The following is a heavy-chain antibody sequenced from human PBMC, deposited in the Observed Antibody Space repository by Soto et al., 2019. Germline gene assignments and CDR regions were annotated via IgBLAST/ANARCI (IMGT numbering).Heavy chain of an antibody. CDR2: ISAYNGNT. D-gene: IGHD6-13*01. V-gene: IGHV1-18*01. Sequence: ASVKVSCKASGYTFTSYGISWVRQAPGQGLEWMGWISAYNGNTNYAQKLQGRVTMTTDTSTSTAYMELRSLRSDDTAVYYCARDDLYSSSWYFDYWGQATLVTVSS. CDR3: ARDDLYSSSWYFDY. J-gene: IGHJ4*02. CDR1: GYTFTSYG.